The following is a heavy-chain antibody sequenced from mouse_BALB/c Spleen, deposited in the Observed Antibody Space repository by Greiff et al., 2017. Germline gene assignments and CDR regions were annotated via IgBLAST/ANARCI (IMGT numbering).Heavy chain of an antibody. CDR3: ARWEYYYGSSYGFAY. Sequence: EVKLVESGPGLVKPSQSLSLTCTVTGYSITSDYAWNWIRQFPGNKLEWMGYISYSGSTSYNPSLKSRISITRDTSKNQFFLQLNSVTTEDTATYYCARWEYYYGSSYGFAYWGQGTLVTVSA. CDR2: ISYSGST. J-gene: IGHJ3*01. V-gene: IGHV3-2*02. CDR1: GYSITSDYA. D-gene: IGHD1-1*01.